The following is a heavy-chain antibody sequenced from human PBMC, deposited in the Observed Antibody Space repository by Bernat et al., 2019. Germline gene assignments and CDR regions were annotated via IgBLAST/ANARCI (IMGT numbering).Heavy chain of an antibody. CDR1: GGSISSSSYY. J-gene: IGHJ4*02. CDR2: IYFSGST. CDR3: ASTSHLSGWSGFPT. Sequence: QLQLQESGPGLVKPSETLSLTCTVSGGSISSSSYYWGWIRQPPGKGLEWIGSIYFSGSTYYNPSLKSRVTISVDTSKNQFSLKLSSVTAADTAVYYCASTSHLSGWSGFPTWGQGTLVTVSS. V-gene: IGHV4-39*01. D-gene: IGHD3-3*01.